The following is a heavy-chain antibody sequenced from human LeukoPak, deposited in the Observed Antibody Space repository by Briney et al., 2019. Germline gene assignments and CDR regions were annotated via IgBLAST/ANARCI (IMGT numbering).Heavy chain of an antibody. V-gene: IGHV3-7*01. CDR3: ARARYLDWDDFDY. J-gene: IGHJ4*02. D-gene: IGHD3-9*01. CDR1: GFTFSSYW. Sequence: GGSPRLSCAASGFTFSSYWMSWVRQAPGKGLEWVANIKQDGSEKYYVDSVKGRFTISRDNAKNSLYLQMNSLRAEDTAVYYCARARYLDWDDFDYWGQGTLVTVSS. CDR2: IKQDGSEK.